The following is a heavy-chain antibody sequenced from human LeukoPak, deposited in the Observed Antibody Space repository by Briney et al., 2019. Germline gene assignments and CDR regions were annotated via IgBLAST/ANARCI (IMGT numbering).Heavy chain of an antibody. D-gene: IGHD6-19*01. Sequence: PSETLSLTCTVSGGSISSYYWSGIRQPPGKGLEWIGYIYYSGSTNYNPSLKSRVTISVDTSKNQFSLKLSSVTAADTAVYYCARRLGVAGFNWFDPWGQGTLVTVSS. J-gene: IGHJ5*02. CDR2: IYYSGST. CDR3: ARRLGVAGFNWFDP. CDR1: GGSISSYY. V-gene: IGHV4-59*08.